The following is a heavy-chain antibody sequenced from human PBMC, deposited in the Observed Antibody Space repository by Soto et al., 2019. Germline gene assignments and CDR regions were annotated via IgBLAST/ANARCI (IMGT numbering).Heavy chain of an antibody. V-gene: IGHV4-39*01. Sequence: QLQLQESGPGLVKPSETLSLTCSVSDDSINSDKYYWVWIRQPPVKALEWIGSIYYRGNAYYNPSLQNRITISLDKSKSQFSLKLNSVTAADSAVYFCARLEGLATISYYFDFWGPGALVTVSS. J-gene: IGHJ4*02. D-gene: IGHD3-9*01. CDR3: ARLEGLATISYYFDF. CDR2: IYYRGNA. CDR1: DDSINSDKYY.